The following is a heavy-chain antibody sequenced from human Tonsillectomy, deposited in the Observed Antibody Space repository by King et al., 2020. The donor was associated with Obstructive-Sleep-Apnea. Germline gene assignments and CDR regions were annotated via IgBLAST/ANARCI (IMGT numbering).Heavy chain of an antibody. Sequence: VQLVESGGGVVQPGRSLRLSCAASGFTFSSFGMHWVRQAPGKGLEWVAVIWYDGINKFYADSVKGRFSISRENSKNTLFLQRSSLRADDTAVYFCARNQRLNNPEIFDYWGQGTLVTVSS. V-gene: IGHV3-33*01. CDR3: ARNQRLNNPEIFDY. CDR1: GFTFSSFG. D-gene: IGHD1-14*01. J-gene: IGHJ4*02. CDR2: IWYDGINK.